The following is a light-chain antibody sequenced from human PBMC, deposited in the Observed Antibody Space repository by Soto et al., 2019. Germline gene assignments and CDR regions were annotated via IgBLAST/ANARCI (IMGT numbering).Light chain of an antibody. J-gene: IGLJ1*01. Sequence: QAVVTQPPSASGTPGQRVTISCSGSSSNIGSNTVNWYQQLPGTAPKLLIYSNNQRPSGVPDRFSGSKSGTSASLAISGLQSEDEADYYCAAWDDSLGNYVFGTGTKLTVL. CDR1: SSNIGSNT. V-gene: IGLV1-44*01. CDR3: AAWDDSLGNYV. CDR2: SNN.